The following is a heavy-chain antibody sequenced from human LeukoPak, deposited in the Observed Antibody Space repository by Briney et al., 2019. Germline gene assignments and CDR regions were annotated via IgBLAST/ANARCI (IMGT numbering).Heavy chain of an antibody. CDR1: GFTFSSYA. J-gene: IGHJ4*02. V-gene: IGHV3-23*01. CDR3: ARGPLDYGGNFGDY. CDR2: ISGSGGST. D-gene: IGHD4-23*01. Sequence: GGSLRLSCAASGFTFSSYAMSWVRQALGKGLEWLSAISGSGGSTYYADSVKGRFTISRDNSKNTLYLQMNSLRAEDTAVYYCARGPLDYGGNFGDYWGQGTLVTVSS.